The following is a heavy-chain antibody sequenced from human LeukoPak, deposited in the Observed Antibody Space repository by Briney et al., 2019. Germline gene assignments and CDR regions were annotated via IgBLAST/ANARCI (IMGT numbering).Heavy chain of an antibody. CDR2: ISGCCSST. CDR3: ARGYYYDSSGYSYKDYFDY. CDR1: VFTFISYA. V-gene: IGHV3-23*01. D-gene: IGHD3-22*01. Sequence: GGSLRLSCAASVFTFISYAMSWVRQAPGKGLEWVAAISGCCSSTYYADSEKGRFTITRDNAKKSLYLEKHSLRAEDTAVYYCARGYYYDSSGYSYKDYFDYWGQGTLVTVSS. J-gene: IGHJ4*02.